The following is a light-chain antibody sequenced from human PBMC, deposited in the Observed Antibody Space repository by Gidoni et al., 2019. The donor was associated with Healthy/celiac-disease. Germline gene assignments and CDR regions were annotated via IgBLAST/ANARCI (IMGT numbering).Light chain of an antibody. V-gene: IGLV2-23*02. CDR2: EVS. CDR3: CSYAGSSTWV. Sequence: QSALTQPASASGSPGQPITIACTGTSSDVGSYHLVCWYQQHPGTAPQLTIYEVSKRPSVVSNLFSGSTSGNTASLTTSGLPAEDEADYYCCSYAGSSTWVFGGGTKLTVL. J-gene: IGLJ3*02. CDR1: SSDVGSYHL.